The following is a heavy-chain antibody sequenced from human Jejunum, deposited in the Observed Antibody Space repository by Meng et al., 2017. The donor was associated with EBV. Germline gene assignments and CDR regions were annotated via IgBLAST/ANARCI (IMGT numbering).Heavy chain of an antibody. Sequence: QVQLVESGXGVVQPGXALRLSXAASGFAFSTYAIHWVRQAPGKGLDWVAAISYDGSGTYYADSVKGRFTISRDNSKNMLALQMNSLTAEDTSVYYCARLGYCSGGGCYYYGMDVWGQGTTVTVSS. D-gene: IGHD2-15*01. CDR1: GFAFSTYA. J-gene: IGHJ6*02. V-gene: IGHV3-30-3*01. CDR2: ISYDGSGT. CDR3: ARLGYCSGGGCYYYGMDV.